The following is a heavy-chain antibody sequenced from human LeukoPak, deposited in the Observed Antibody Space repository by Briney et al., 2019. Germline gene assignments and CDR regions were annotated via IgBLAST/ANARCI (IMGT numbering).Heavy chain of an antibody. V-gene: IGHV3-48*04. J-gene: IGHJ2*01. CDR3: ARGQNYGDYGYFDL. D-gene: IGHD4-17*01. CDR2: ISSSSSTI. Sequence: GGSLRLSCAASGFTFSSYSMNWVRQAPGKGLEWVSYISSSSSTIYYADSVKGRFTISRDNAKNSLYLQMNSLRAEDTAVYYCARGQNYGDYGYFDLWGRGTLVTVSS. CDR1: GFTFSSYS.